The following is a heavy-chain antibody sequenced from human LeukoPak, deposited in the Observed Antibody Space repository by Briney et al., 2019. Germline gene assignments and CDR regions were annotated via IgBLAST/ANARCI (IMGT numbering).Heavy chain of an antibody. CDR3: ARQYYYYYMDV. J-gene: IGHJ6*03. CDR1: GGSLSSYY. CDR2: IYYSGST. V-gene: IGHV4-59*08. Sequence: ETLFLTCTVSGGSLSSYYWSGIRQPPGKGLEWIGYIYYSGSTNYNPSLKSRVTISVDTSKNQFSLKLSSVTAADTAVYYCARQYYYYYMDVWGKGTTVTVSS.